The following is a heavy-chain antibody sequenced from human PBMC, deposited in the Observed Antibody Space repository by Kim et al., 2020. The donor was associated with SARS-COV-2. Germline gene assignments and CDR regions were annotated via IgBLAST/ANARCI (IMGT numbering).Heavy chain of an antibody. D-gene: IGHD6-6*01. J-gene: IGHJ4*02. CDR2: IRSKAYGGTT. CDR3: TGGYEYSSSLGDY. Sequence: GGSLRLSRTASGFTFGDYAMSWFRQAPGKGLEWVGFIRSKAYGGTTEYAASVKGRFTISRDDSKSIAYLQMNSLKTEDTAVYYCTGGYEYSSSLGDYWGQGTLVTVSS. CDR1: GFTFGDYA. V-gene: IGHV3-49*03.